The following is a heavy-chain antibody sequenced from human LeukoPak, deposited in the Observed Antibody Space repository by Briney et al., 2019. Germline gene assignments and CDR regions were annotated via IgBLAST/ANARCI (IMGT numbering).Heavy chain of an antibody. Sequence: PSETLSLTCTVSGGSISSYYWSWIRQPPGKGLEWIGYIYYSGSTNYNPSLKSRVTISVDTSKNQFSLKLSSVTAADTAVYYCARADIAAGTTTFDYWGQGTLVTVSS. CDR3: ARADIAAGTTTFDY. CDR1: GGSISSYY. CDR2: IYYSGST. D-gene: IGHD6-13*01. V-gene: IGHV4-59*01. J-gene: IGHJ4*02.